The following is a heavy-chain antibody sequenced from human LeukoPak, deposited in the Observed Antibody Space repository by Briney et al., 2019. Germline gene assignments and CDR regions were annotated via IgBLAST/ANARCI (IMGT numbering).Heavy chain of an antibody. J-gene: IGHJ4*02. CDR2: LKQDGSEK. D-gene: IGHD1-26*01. Sequence: GGSLRLSCAASGFSCSIYWMSWVRQAPGKGLEWVASLKQDGSEKYYVDSVKGRFTISRDNAKNSLSLQMNSLRAEDTAVYYCARDGTSIVGSLDYWGQGTLVTVSS. CDR1: GFSCSIYW. V-gene: IGHV3-7*05. CDR3: ARDGTSIVGSLDY.